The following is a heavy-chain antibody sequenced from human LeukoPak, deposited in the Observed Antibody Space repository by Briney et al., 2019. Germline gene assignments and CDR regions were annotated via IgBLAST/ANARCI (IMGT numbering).Heavy chain of an antibody. CDR3: ARYHMLNRGVNWFDP. Sequence: SQTLSLTCTVSGGSISSGRYYWSWIRQPAGKGLEWVGRIETSGTTKYNPSLNSRASISADTSKNQFSLKLNSVTAADTAVYYCARYHMLNRGVNWFDPWGQGILVTVSS. J-gene: IGHJ5*02. CDR2: IETSGTT. D-gene: IGHD2-2*01. V-gene: IGHV4-61*02. CDR1: GGSISSGRYY.